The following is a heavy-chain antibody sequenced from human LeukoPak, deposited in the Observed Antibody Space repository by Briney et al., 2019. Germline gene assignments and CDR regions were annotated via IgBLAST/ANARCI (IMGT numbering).Heavy chain of an antibody. D-gene: IGHD6-13*01. CDR3: ATVDIAAAFDY. J-gene: IGHJ4*02. V-gene: IGHV3-30*04. Sequence: PGRSLRLSCAASGFTFSSYAMHWVRQAPGKGLEWVAVISYDGSNKYYADSVRGRFTISRDNSKNTLYLQMNSLRAEDTAVYYCATVDIAAAFDYWGQGTLVTVSS. CDR2: ISYDGSNK. CDR1: GFTFSSYA.